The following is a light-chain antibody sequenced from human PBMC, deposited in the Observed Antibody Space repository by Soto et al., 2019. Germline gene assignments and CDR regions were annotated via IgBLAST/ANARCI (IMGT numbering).Light chain of an antibody. CDR2: GAS. CDR1: QSVSSN. V-gene: IGKV3D-15*01. Sequence: EIVMTQSPATLSVSAGERVTLSCRASQSVSSNLAWYQQKPGQAPRLLIYGASTRATGIPARLSGSGSGTDFTLTISSLQSEDFAVYYCQQYNNWPPLTFGGGTKVEIK. J-gene: IGKJ4*01. CDR3: QQYNNWPPLT.